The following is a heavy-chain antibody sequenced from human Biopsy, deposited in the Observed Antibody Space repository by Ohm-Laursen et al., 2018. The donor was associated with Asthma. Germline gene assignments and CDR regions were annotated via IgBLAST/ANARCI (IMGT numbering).Heavy chain of an antibody. Sequence: GASVKVSCKASGGTFGRYAINWVRQAPGQGLEWMGWINTNTGNPTYAQGFTGRFVFSLDTSVNTAHLQISSLKAEDTAVYYCARMISYYHEMRAPFFDYWGQGTLVTVSS. V-gene: IGHV7-4-1*02. J-gene: IGHJ4*02. CDR3: ARMISYYHEMRAPFFDY. CDR2: INTNTGNP. D-gene: IGHD3-22*01. CDR1: GGTFGRYA.